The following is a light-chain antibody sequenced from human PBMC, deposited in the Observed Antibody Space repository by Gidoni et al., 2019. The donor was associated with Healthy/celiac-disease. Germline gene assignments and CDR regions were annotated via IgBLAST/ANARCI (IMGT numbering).Light chain of an antibody. Sequence: QSALTQPRSVSESPGQSVTISCTGTSSDVGGYNYVSWYQQHPGKAPKLMIYDVSKRPSGVPDRFSGSKSGNTASLTISGLQAEDEADYYCCSYAGSQVFGGGTKLTVL. CDR2: DVS. CDR1: SSDVGGYNY. V-gene: IGLV2-11*01. CDR3: CSYAGSQV. J-gene: IGLJ2*01.